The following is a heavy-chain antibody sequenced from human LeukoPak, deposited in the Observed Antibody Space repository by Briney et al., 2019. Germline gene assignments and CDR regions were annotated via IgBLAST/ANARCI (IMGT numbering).Heavy chain of an antibody. V-gene: IGHV3-33*01. Sequence: GGSLRLSCAASGFTFRSYGMHWVRQAPGKGLEWVSVIWYDGSNKYYADSVKGRFTISRDNSKNTLYLQMNSLRAEDTAVYYCARDGRYSSTPEDYWGQGTLVTVSS. J-gene: IGHJ4*02. CDR3: ARDGRYSSTPEDY. CDR1: GFTFRSYG. D-gene: IGHD6-13*01. CDR2: IWYDGSNK.